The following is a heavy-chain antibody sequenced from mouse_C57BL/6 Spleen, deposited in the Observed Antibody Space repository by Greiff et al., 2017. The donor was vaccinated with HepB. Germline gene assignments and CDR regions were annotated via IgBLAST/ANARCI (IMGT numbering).Heavy chain of an antibody. V-gene: IGHV1-50*01. D-gene: IGHD2-4*01. CDR3: ARMGLRRAWFAY. Sequence: QVQLKQPGAELVKPGASVKLSCKASGYTFTSYWMQWVKQRPGQGLEWIGEIDPSDSYTNYNQKFKGKATLTVDTSSSTAYMQLSSLTSEDSAVYYCARMGLRRAWFAYWGQGTLVTVSA. J-gene: IGHJ3*01. CDR1: GYTFTSYW. CDR2: IDPSDSYT.